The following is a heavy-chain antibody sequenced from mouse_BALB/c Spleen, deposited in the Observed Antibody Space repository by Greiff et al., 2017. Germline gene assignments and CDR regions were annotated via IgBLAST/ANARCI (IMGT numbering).Heavy chain of an antibody. CDR3: ARQGYGNGYAMDY. CDR1: GFAFSSYD. Sequence: EVKLVESGGGLVKPGGSLKLSCAASGFAFSSYDMSWVRQTPEKRLEWVAYISSGGGSTYYPDTVKGRFTISRDNAKNTLYLQMSSLKSEDTAMYYCARQGYGNGYAMDYWGQGTSVTVSS. CDR2: ISSGGGST. D-gene: IGHD2-10*02. J-gene: IGHJ4*01. V-gene: IGHV5-12-1*01.